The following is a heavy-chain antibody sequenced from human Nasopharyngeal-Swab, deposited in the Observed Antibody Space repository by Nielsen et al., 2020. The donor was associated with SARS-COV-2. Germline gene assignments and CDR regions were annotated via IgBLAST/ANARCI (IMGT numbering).Heavy chain of an antibody. CDR1: GFTFSSYA. D-gene: IGHD6-13*01. CDR3: AKDVSGSTWADYYYYGMDV. Sequence: GGSLRLSCAASGFTFSSYAMSWVCQAPGKGLEWVSAISGSGNSPYYADSVKGRFTISRDNSKNTLYLQMNSLRAEDTALYYCAKDVSGSTWADYYYYGMDVWGQGTTVTVSS. V-gene: IGHV3-23*01. CDR2: ISGSGNSP. J-gene: IGHJ6*02.